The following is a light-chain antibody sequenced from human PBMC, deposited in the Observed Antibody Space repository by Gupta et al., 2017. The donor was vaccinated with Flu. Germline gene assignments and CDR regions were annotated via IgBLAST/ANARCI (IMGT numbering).Light chain of an antibody. CDR2: LGS. CDR1: QSLLHSNGYNY. V-gene: IGKV2-28*01. Sequence: DIVMTQSPLSLPVTPGEPASISCRSSQSLLHSNGYNYLDWYLQKPGQSPQLLIYLGSNRASGVPDRFSGSGSGTDFTLKISRVEAEDVGVYCCMQALQTLPITFGQGTRLEIK. J-gene: IGKJ5*01. CDR3: MQALQTLPIT.